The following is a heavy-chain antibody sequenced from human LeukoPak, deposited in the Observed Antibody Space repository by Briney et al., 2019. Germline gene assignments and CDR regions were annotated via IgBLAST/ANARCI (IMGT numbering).Heavy chain of an antibody. D-gene: IGHD4-17*01. Sequence: SETLSLTCTVSGDSMINNNYLWDWIRQPPGKGLEWIGSISYRGTTYYNPSLKSRVTISVDTSKNQFFLNLTSVTAADTAVFYCVRRNTVTTSPTRYDGFDLWGQGTIVAVSS. CDR3: VRRNTVTTSPTRYDGFDL. V-gene: IGHV4-39*01. J-gene: IGHJ3*01. CDR2: ISYRGTT. CDR1: GDSMINNNYL.